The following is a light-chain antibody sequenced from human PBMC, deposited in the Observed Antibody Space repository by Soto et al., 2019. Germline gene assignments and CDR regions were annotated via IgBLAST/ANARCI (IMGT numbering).Light chain of an antibody. V-gene: IGKV1-8*01. J-gene: IGKJ1*01. CDR2: AAS. Sequence: AIRMTQSPSSLSASTGDRATITFRASQGISSYLAWYQQKPGKAPKLLIYAASTLQSGVPSRFSGSGSGTDFTLTISCLQSEDFATYYCQKYYNYPRTFGQGHKVDIK. CDR3: QKYYNYPRT. CDR1: QGISSY.